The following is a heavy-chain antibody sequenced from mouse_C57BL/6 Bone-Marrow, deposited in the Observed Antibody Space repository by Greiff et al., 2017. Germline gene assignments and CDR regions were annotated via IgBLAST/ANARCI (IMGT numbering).Heavy chain of an antibody. Sequence: VQLKASGAELVRPGASVKLSCTASGFNIKDDYMHWVKQRPEQGLEWIGWIDPENGDTESASKFQGKATITADTSSNTAYLQLSSLTSEDTAVYYCTTHYGSSHWYFDVWGTGTTVTVSS. CDR1: GFNIKDDY. D-gene: IGHD1-1*01. CDR3: TTHYGSSHWYFDV. V-gene: IGHV14-4*01. CDR2: IDPENGDT. J-gene: IGHJ1*03.